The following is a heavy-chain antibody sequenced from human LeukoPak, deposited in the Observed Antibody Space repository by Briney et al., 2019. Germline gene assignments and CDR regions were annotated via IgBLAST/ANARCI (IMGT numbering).Heavy chain of an antibody. J-gene: IGHJ3*02. CDR2: ISWNSGSI. CDR1: GLTFDDYA. CDR3: ASLLAAFDI. V-gene: IGHV3-9*01. Sequence: GRSLRLSCAASGLTFDDYAMHWVRQAPGKGLEWVSGISWNSGSIGYADSVKGRFTISRDNAKNSLYLQMNSLRAEDTALYYCASLLAAFDIWGQGSTVTVSS.